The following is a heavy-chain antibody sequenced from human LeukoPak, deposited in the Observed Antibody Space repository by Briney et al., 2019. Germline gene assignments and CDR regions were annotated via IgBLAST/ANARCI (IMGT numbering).Heavy chain of an antibody. CDR3: AKDGPRGAVAGTRLFDY. D-gene: IGHD6-19*01. V-gene: IGHV3-30*02. CDR1: GFTFSSYG. J-gene: IGHJ4*02. Sequence: GGSLRLSCAASGFTFSSYGMHWVRQAPGKGLEWVAFIRYDGSNKYYADSVKGRFTISRDNSKNTLYLQMNSLRAEDTAVYYCAKDGPRGAVAGTRLFDYWGQGTLVTVSS. CDR2: IRYDGSNK.